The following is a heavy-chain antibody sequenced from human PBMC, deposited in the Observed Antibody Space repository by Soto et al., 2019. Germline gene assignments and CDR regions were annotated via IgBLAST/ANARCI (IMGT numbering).Heavy chain of an antibody. V-gene: IGHV3-21*01. CDR3: SGCSGGACHQNYGMDV. CDR2: ISPSTSHI. J-gene: IGHJ6*02. D-gene: IGHD2-15*01. Sequence: EVHLVESGGGLVKPGGSLRLSCAVSGFTFSSCTMNWVRQPQGKGLEWVSSISPSTSHIYYADSVKGRFTISRDNAKNSLFLQMNSLRAEDTAVYYCSGCSGGACHQNYGMDVWGQGTTVTVSS. CDR1: GFTFSSCT.